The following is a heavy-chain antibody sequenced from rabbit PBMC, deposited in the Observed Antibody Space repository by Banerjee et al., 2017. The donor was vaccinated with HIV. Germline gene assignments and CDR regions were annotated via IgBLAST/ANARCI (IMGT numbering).Heavy chain of an antibody. V-gene: IGHV1S40*01. CDR3: ARAYVDGSVGVWNL. Sequence: QSLEESRGDLVKPGASLTLTCTASGFSFSSSYYMCWVRQAPGKGLEWIACIYAGSSGTTEYASWAKGRFTISKTSSTTVTLQMTSLTVADTATYFCARAYVDGSVGVWNLWGQGTLVTVS. J-gene: IGHJ4*01. CDR1: GFSFSSSYY. CDR2: IYAGSSGTT. D-gene: IGHD5-1*01.